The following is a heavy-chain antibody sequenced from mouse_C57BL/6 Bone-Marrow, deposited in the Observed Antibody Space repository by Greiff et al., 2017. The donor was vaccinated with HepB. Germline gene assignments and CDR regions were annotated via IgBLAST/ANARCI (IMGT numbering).Heavy chain of an antibody. CDR2: IDPANGNT. V-gene: IGHV14-3*01. CDR3: ARGGYYGNFYWYFDV. CDR1: GFNIKNTY. J-gene: IGHJ1*03. D-gene: IGHD2-1*01. Sequence: EVKLQESVAELVRPGASVKLSCTASGFNIKNTYMHWVKQRPEQGLEWIGMIDPANGNTKYAPKFQGKATITADTSSNTAYLQLSSLTSEDTAIYYCARGGYYGNFYWYFDVWGTGTTVTVSS.